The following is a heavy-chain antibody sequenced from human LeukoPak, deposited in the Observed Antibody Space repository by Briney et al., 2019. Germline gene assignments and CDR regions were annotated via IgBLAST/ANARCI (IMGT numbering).Heavy chain of an antibody. D-gene: IGHD3-10*01. CDR1: GYTFTSYA. Sequence: GASVKVSCKASGYTFTSYAMNWVRQATGQGLEWMGWMNPNSGNTGYAQKFQGRVTMTRNTSISTAYMELSSLRSEDTAVYYCARRLVWGGKAPRGAYHFDHRGPGNLVTVSS. V-gene: IGHV1-8*02. J-gene: IGHJ4*01. CDR3: ARRLVWGGKAPRGAYHFDH. CDR2: MNPNSGNT.